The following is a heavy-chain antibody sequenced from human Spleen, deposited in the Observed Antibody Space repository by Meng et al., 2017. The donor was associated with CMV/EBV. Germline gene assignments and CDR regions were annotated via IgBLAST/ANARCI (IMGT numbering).Heavy chain of an antibody. D-gene: IGHD3-22*01. CDR2: INPNSGGT. CDR3: ARGGDYYDSSGTCDY. Sequence: QRVASGGEVKKAGGSGMVSCKASGYSFTSYYMHWVRQAPGQGLEWMGWINPNSGGTNYAQKFQGRVTMTRDTSISTAYMELSRLRSDDTAVYYCARGGDYYDSSGTCDYWGQGTLVTVSS. V-gene: IGHV1-2*02. J-gene: IGHJ4*02. CDR1: GYSFTSYY.